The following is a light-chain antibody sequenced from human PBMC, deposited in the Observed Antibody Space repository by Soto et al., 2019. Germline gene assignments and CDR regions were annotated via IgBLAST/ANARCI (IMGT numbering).Light chain of an antibody. J-gene: IGLJ3*02. CDR1: NSNIGANS. CDR3: GTWHSTLSVEWV. Sequence: QSVLTQPPSVSAAPGQKVTISCSGSNSNIGANSVSWYQHLPGTAPKVVIYDDDKRPSGIPDRFSGSKSGTSATLDITGLQIGDEADYYCGTWHSTLSVEWVFGGGTQLNVL. CDR2: DDD. V-gene: IGLV1-51*01.